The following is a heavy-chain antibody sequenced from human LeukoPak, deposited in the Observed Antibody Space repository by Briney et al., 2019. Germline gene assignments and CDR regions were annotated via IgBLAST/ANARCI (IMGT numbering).Heavy chain of an antibody. CDR1: GYTFTAYY. CDR2: INPNSGGT. Sequence: ASVKVSCKASGYTFTAYYMHWVRQAPGQGLEWMGWINPNSGGTNYAQKFQGRVAMTRDTSISTAYMERSRLRSDDTAVYYCARAIYEYLVDYWGQGTLVTVSS. D-gene: IGHD3-16*01. J-gene: IGHJ4*02. V-gene: IGHV1-2*02. CDR3: ARAIYEYLVDY.